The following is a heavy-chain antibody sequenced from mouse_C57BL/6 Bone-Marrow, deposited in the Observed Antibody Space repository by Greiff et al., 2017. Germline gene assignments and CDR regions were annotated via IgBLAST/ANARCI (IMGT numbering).Heavy chain of an antibody. J-gene: IGHJ1*03. D-gene: IGHD4-1*01. CDR3: AREWELGWYFDV. Sequence: QVQLKESGAELVRPGTSVKVSCKASGYAFTNYLIEWVKQRPGQGLEWIGVINPGSGGTNYNEKFKGKATLTADKSSSTAYMQLSSLTSEDSAVYCCAREWELGWYFDVWGTGTTATVSS. CDR1: GYAFTNYL. CDR2: INPGSGGT. V-gene: IGHV1-54*01.